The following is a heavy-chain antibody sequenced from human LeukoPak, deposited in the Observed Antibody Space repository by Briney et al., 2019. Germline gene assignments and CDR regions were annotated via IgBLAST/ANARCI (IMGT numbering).Heavy chain of an antibody. V-gene: IGHV3-7*04. CDR2: IKHDGSGK. CDR1: GFTFSDYW. Sequence: GGSLRLSCAASGFTFSDYWMSWVRQSPGKGLEWVANIKHDGSGKYYVDSVKGRFTVSRDNSKNTLYLQMNSLRAEDTAVYYCVRGAYSSSWLNFDYWGQGTLVTVSS. D-gene: IGHD6-13*01. J-gene: IGHJ4*02. CDR3: VRGAYSSSWLNFDY.